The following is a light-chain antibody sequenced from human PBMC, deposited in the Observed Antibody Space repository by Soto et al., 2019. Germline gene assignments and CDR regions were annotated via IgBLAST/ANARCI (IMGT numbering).Light chain of an antibody. CDR1: QTVLYRSCNQNY. J-gene: IGKJ2*01. Sequence: DIVMTQSPDSLAVSVGERATIHCKSSQTVLYRSCNQNYLAWYQQKPGQPPKLLIYWASTRESGVPDRFSGSGSGSDFTLTISSLQAEDVTVYYCQQYYSSPRTFGQGTKVEIK. V-gene: IGKV4-1*01. CDR3: QQYYSSPRT. CDR2: WAS.